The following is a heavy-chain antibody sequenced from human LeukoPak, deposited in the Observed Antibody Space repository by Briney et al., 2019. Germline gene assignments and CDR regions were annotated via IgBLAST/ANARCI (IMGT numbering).Heavy chain of an antibody. J-gene: IGHJ4*02. D-gene: IGHD3-10*01. Sequence: PSETLSLTCAVYGGSFSGYYWSWIRQPPGKGLEWIGEINHSGSTNYNPSLKSRVTISVDTSKNQFSLKLSSVTAADTAVYYCARVRFGKFDYWGQGTLVTVSS. CDR2: INHSGST. V-gene: IGHV4-34*01. CDR3: ARVRFGKFDY. CDR1: GGSFSGYY.